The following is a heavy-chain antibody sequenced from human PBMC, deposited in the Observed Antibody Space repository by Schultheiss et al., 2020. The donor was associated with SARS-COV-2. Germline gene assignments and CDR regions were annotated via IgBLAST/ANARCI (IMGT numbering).Heavy chain of an antibody. Sequence: ASVKVSCKASGGTFSSYAISWVRQAPGQGLEWMGWINPNSGDTNYAQKFQGRVTMTRDTSISTAYMELTRLRSDDTAVYYCARDRAGADYWGQGTLVTVSS. D-gene: IGHD6-19*01. CDR1: GGTFSSYA. V-gene: IGHV1-2*02. CDR3: ARDRAGADY. J-gene: IGHJ4*02. CDR2: INPNSGDT.